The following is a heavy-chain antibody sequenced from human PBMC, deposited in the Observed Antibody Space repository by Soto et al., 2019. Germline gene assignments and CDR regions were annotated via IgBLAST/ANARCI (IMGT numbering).Heavy chain of an antibody. D-gene: IGHD3-10*01. J-gene: IGHJ3*02. V-gene: IGHV4-59*01. CDR1: GGSISSYY. CDR3: ARVWGGAFDI. CDR2: IYYSGST. Sequence: QVQLQESGPGLVKPSETLSLTCTVSGGSISSYYWSWIRQPPGKGLEWIGYIYYSGSTNYNPSLKIRVTISVDTSKNQFALKLSSLTAADTAGYYCARVWGGAFDIWGPGTMVTVSS.